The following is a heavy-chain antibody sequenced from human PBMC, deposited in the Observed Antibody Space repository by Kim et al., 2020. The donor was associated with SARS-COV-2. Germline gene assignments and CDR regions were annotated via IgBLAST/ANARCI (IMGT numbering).Heavy chain of an antibody. Sequence: GGSLRLSCAASGFTFSSYGMHWVRQAPGKGLEWVAVISYDGSNKYYADSVKGRFTISRDNSKNTLYLQMNSLRAEDTAVYYCGPMDVWGQGTTVTVSS. CDR3: GPMDV. V-gene: IGHV3-30*03. CDR1: GFTFSSYG. J-gene: IGHJ6*02. CDR2: ISYDGSNK.